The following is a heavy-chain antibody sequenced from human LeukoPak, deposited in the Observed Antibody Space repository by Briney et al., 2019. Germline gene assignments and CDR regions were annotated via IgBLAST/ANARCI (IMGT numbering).Heavy chain of an antibody. CDR1: GGSISSYY. V-gene: IGHV4-4*07. Sequence: SETLSLTCTVSGGSISSYYWSWIRQPAGKGLEWIGRIYTSGSTNYNPSLKSRVTMSVDTSKNQFSLKLSSVTAADTAVYYCARAGIAVAGTRSFFDYWGRGTLVTVSS. CDR2: IYTSGST. D-gene: IGHD6-19*01. J-gene: IGHJ4*02. CDR3: ARAGIAVAGTRSFFDY.